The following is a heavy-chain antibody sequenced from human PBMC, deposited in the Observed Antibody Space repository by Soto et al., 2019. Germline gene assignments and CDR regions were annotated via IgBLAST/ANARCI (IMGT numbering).Heavy chain of an antibody. D-gene: IGHD3-22*01. CDR2: INAGNGNT. J-gene: IGHJ5*02. CDR1: GYTFTSYA. CDR3: AREVYYYDSSGYFRWFDP. Sequence: ASVKVSCKASGYTFTSYAMHWVRQAPGQRLEWMGWINAGNGNTKYSQKFQGRVTITRDTSASTAYMELSSLRSEDTAVYYCAREVYYYDSSGYFRWFDPWGQGTLVTVSS. V-gene: IGHV1-3*01.